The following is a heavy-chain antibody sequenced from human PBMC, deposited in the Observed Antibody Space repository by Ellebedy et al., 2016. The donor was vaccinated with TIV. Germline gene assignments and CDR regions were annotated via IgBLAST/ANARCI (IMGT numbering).Heavy chain of an antibody. V-gene: IGHV1-8*01. CDR2: MNPHSGNT. D-gene: IGHD1-26*01. CDR1: GYTFSNFD. Sequence: ASVKVSCKASGYTFSNFDIHWVRQASGRGLEWMGWMNPHSGNTGYGQMFEGRVTMTRNNSLDTAYMELTGLTSEDTAVYFCARGSGSYAWFASWGQGTLVIVSS. CDR3: ARGSGSYAWFAS. J-gene: IGHJ5*01.